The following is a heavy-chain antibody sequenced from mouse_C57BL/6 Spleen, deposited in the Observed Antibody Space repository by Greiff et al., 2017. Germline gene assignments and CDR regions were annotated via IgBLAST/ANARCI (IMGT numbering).Heavy chain of an antibody. CDR2: SRNKANDYTT. V-gene: IGHV7-1*01. J-gene: IGHJ1*03. CDR1: GFTFSDFY. CDR3: ARDAYYSNYDWYFDV. Sequence: EVQRVESGGGLVQSGRSLRLSCATSGFTFSDFYMEWVRQAPGKGLEWIAASRNKANDYTTEYSASVKGRFIVSRDTSQSILYLQMNALRAEDTAIYYCARDAYYSNYDWYFDVWGTGTTVTVSS. D-gene: IGHD2-5*01.